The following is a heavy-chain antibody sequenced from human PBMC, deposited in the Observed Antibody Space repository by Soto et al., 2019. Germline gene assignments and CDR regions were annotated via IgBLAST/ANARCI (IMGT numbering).Heavy chain of an antibody. Sequence: QVQLVESGGGVVQPGRSLRLSCAASGFTFSSYGMHWVRQAPGKGLEWVAVISYDGSNKYYADSVKGRFTISRDNSKNTLYLQMNSLRAEDTAVYYCANEGDGTKSGYWGQGTLVTVSS. D-gene: IGHD2-8*01. CDR3: ANEGDGTKSGY. V-gene: IGHV3-30*18. CDR1: GFTFSSYG. J-gene: IGHJ4*02. CDR2: ISYDGSNK.